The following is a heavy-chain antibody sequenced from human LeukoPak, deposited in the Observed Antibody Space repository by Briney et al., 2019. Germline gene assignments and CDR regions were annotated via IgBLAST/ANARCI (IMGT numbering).Heavy chain of an antibody. CDR3: ARETYDSSGYPPDYFDY. CDR2: IYYSGST. J-gene: IGHJ4*02. Sequence: PSETLSLTCTVSGGSISSYYWSWIRQPPGKGLEWIGYIYYSGSTNYNPSLKSRVTISVDTSKNQFSLKLSSVTAADTAVYYCARETYDSSGYPPDYFDYWGQGTLVTVSS. D-gene: IGHD3-22*01. CDR1: GGSISSYY. V-gene: IGHV4-59*01.